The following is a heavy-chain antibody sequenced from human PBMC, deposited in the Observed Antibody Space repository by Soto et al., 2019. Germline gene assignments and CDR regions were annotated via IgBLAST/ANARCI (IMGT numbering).Heavy chain of an antibody. CDR1: GYTFTKFH. CDR3: ARDVSGHDNYEAIGYNFDH. Sequence: QVQLIQFGAEVKKPGASVKVSCRASGYTFTKFHIHWVRQAPGQGLEWMGMIDPSGGVTRDAQRFQGRITMTSDTSTSSVYMELRGLASEDTAVYYCARDVSGHDNYEAIGYNFDHWGPGTLVTVSS. V-gene: IGHV1-46*01. CDR2: IDPSGGVT. J-gene: IGHJ4*02. D-gene: IGHD3-16*01.